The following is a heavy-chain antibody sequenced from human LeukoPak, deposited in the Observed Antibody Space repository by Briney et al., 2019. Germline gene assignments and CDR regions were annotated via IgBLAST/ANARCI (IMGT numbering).Heavy chain of an antibody. J-gene: IGHJ5*02. CDR1: GFTFNNYW. V-gene: IGHV3-7*01. CDR3: AREGGSSNWFDP. Sequence: GGSLRLSCAASGFTFNNYWMSWVRQAPGKGLEWVANIKQDGSEKYYVDSVKGRFTISRDNAKNSLYLQMNSLRAEDTAVYYCAREGGSSNWFDPWGQGTLVTVSS. CDR2: IKQDGSEK. D-gene: IGHD6-13*01.